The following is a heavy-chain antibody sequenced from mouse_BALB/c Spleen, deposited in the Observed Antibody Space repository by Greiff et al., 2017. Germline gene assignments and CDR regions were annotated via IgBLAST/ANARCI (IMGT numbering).Heavy chain of an antibody. CDR1: GYTFTDYA. CDR3: ARSDGEYYYAMDY. CDR2: ISTYYGDA. Sequence: VQLVESGAELVRPGVSVKISCKGSGYTFTDYAMHWVKQSHAKSLEWIGVISTYYGDASYNQKFKGKATMTVDKSSSTAYMELARLTSEDSAIYYCARSDGEYYYAMDYWGQGTSVTVSS. V-gene: IGHV1S137*01. J-gene: IGHJ4*01. D-gene: IGHD2-13*01.